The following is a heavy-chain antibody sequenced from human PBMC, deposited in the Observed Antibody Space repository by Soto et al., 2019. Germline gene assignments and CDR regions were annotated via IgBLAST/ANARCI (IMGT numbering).Heavy chain of an antibody. J-gene: IGHJ4*02. CDR1: GFSLSTSGVG. CDR2: IYWDDDK. CDR3: AHSRGYSYGQGIFDY. Sequence: QITLKESGPTLVKPTQTLTLTCTFSGFSLSTSGVGVGWIRQPPGKALEWLALIYWDDDKRYSPSLKSRLTTXXDXPXXQVVLTTTNMDPVDTATYYCAHSRGYSYGQGIFDYWGQGTLVTVSS. D-gene: IGHD5-18*01. V-gene: IGHV2-5*02.